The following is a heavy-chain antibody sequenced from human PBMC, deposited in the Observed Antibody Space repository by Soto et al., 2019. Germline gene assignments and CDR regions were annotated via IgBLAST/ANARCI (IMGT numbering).Heavy chain of an antibody. CDR3: AFRGPSYYYYGMDV. V-gene: IGHV5-10-1*01. J-gene: IGHJ6*02. CDR1: GYSFTSYW. Sequence: PGESLKISCKGSGYSFTSYWISWVRQMPGKGLEWMGRIDPSDSYTNYSPSFQGHVTISADKSISTAYLQWSSLKASGTAMYYCAFRGPSYYYYGMDVWGQGTTVTVSS. CDR2: IDPSDSYT.